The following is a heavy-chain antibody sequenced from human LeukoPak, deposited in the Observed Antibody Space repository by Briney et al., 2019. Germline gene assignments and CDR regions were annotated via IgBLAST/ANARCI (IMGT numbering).Heavy chain of an antibody. Sequence: GRSLRLSCAASGFTFSTFGMHWVRQAPGKGLEWVAVISNDGTNQYFADSVKGRFTISRDNSKNSLYLQMNSLRAEDTAVYYCARSLAAGFDIWGQGTMVTASS. CDR1: GFTFSTFG. D-gene: IGHD6-19*01. V-gene: IGHV3-30*03. CDR3: ARSLAAGFDI. J-gene: IGHJ3*02. CDR2: ISNDGTNQ.